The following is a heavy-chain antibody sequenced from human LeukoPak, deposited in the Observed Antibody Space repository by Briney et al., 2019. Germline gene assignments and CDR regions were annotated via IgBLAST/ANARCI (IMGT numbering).Heavy chain of an antibody. D-gene: IGHD4/OR15-4a*01. Sequence: SETLSLTCTVSGGSISSYYWRWIRQPPGKGLEWIGYIYYSGSTNYNPSLKSRVTISVDTSKNQFSLKLSSVTAADTAVYYCAREEPLTGAFDIWGQGTKVTVSS. J-gene: IGHJ3*02. CDR1: GGSISSYY. CDR2: IYYSGST. V-gene: IGHV4-59*01. CDR3: AREEPLTGAFDI.